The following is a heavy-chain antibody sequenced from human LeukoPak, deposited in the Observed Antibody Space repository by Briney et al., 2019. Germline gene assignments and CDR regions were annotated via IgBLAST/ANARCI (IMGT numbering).Heavy chain of an antibody. D-gene: IGHD3-10*01. Sequence: SETLSLTCTVSGGSISSGDYYWSWIRQPPGKGLEWIGYIYYSGSTYYNPSLKSRVTISVDTSKNQFSLKLSSVTAADTAVYYCARGGITMVRGVITYDAFDIWGQGTMVTVSS. CDR1: GGSISSGDYY. CDR2: IYYSGST. J-gene: IGHJ3*02. CDR3: ARGGITMVRGVITYDAFDI. V-gene: IGHV4-30-4*01.